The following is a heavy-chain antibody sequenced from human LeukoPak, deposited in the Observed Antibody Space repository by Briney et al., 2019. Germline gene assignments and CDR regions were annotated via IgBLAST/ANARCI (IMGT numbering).Heavy chain of an antibody. Sequence: SVKVSCKASGGTFSSYAISWMRQAPRQGLEWMGRIIPILGIANYAQKFQGRVTITADKSTSTAYMELSSLRSEDTAVYYCARDRRSSSWYDAFDIWGQGTMVTVSS. V-gene: IGHV1-69*04. J-gene: IGHJ3*02. CDR3: ARDRRSSSWYDAFDI. CDR1: GGTFSSYA. CDR2: IIPILGIA. D-gene: IGHD6-13*01.